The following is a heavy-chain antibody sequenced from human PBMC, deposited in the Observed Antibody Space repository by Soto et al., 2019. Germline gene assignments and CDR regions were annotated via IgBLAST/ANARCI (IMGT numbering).Heavy chain of an antibody. CDR3: ARAFAGFGAYWYFDL. Sequence: QVQLQESGPGLVKPSETLSLTCTVSGGSMSNYYWSWIRQPPGKGLEWIGYIYYSGSTHYNPSLKSGVTMSLDTSKTQFSLTLRSVTAADTAVYYCARAFAGFGAYWYFDLWGRGTLVTVSS. D-gene: IGHD2-21*01. J-gene: IGHJ2*01. CDR1: GGSMSNYY. CDR2: IYYSGST. V-gene: IGHV4-59*01.